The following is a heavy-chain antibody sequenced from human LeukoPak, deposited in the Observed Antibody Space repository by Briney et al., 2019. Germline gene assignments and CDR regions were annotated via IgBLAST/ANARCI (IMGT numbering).Heavy chain of an antibody. V-gene: IGHV4-39*07. J-gene: IGHJ4*02. Sequence: ETSETLSLTCTVSGGSISSSSYYWGWIRQPPGKGLEWIGSIYYSGSTYYNPSLKSRVTISVDTSKNQFSLKLSSVTAADTAAYYCARRPSRSRPIDYWGQGTLVTVSS. CDR1: GGSISSSSYY. CDR2: IYYSGST. D-gene: IGHD2-2*01. CDR3: ARRPSRSRPIDY.